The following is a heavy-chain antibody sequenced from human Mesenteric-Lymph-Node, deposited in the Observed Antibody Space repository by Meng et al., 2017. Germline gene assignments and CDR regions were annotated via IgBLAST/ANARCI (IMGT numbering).Heavy chain of an antibody. D-gene: IGHD3-22*01. CDR3: AKSRSPMIVVVEFDY. CDR2: IRWDGGSP. V-gene: IGHV3-43D*04. Sequence: SCAASVFTFDYYNMPWVRQAPGKGLEWVSLIRWDGGSPYYAVSVKCRFTISRDNSKNSLYLQTNSLRAEETALYYCAKSRSPMIVVVEFDYWGQGTLVTVSS. J-gene: IGHJ4*02. CDR1: VFTFDYYN.